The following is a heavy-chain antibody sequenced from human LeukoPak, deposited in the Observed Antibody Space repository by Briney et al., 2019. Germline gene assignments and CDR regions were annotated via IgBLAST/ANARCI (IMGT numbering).Heavy chain of an antibody. V-gene: IGHV3-23*01. Sequence: GGSLRLSCAASGFTFSSYAMSWVRQAPGKGLEWVSAIRGSGGSSYYADSVKGRFTISRDNAKNTLYLQMNSLRAEDTAVYYCASSNWFDPWGQGTLVTVSS. CDR3: ASSNWFDP. CDR2: IRGSGGSS. CDR1: GFTFSSYA. J-gene: IGHJ5*02.